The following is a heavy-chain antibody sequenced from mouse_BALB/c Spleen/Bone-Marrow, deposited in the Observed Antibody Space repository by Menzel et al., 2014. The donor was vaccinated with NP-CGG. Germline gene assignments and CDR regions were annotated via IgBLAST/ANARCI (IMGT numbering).Heavy chain of an antibody. Sequence: EVQAVESGGGLVKPGGSLKLSCAVSGFTFSSYTMSWVRQTPEKRLEWVATISSGGSYTYYPDSVKGRFTISRDNAKNTLYLQMSSLKSEDTAMYYCTRDGKGNYDYAMDYWGQGTSVTVSS. CDR3: TRDGKGNYDYAMDY. CDR2: ISSGGSYT. D-gene: IGHD2-1*01. CDR1: GFTFSSYT. V-gene: IGHV5-6-4*01. J-gene: IGHJ4*01.